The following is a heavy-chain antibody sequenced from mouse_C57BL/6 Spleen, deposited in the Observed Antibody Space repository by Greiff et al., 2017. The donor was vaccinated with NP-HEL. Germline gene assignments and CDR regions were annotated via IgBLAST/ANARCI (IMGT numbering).Heavy chain of an antibody. CDR3: ARYSSGYYWYFDV. D-gene: IGHD3-1*01. CDR2: IYPRSGNT. CDR1: GYTFTSYG. V-gene: IGHV1-81*01. J-gene: IGHJ1*03. Sequence: QVQLKQSGAELARPGASVKLSCKASGYTFTSYGISWVKQRTGQGLEWIGEIYPRSGNTYYNEKFKGKATLTADKSSSTAYMELRSLTSEDSAVYFCARYSSGYYWYFDVWGTGTTVTVSS.